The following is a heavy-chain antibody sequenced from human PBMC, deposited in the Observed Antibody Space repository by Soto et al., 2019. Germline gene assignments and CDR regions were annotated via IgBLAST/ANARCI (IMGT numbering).Heavy chain of an antibody. CDR3: ARDIAAAGLSDWFDP. CDR1: GGSISGFY. CDR2: IYTSGVT. Sequence: QVQLQESGPGLVKPSETLSLTCSVSGGSISGFYWAWIRQPAGKALAWIGRIYTSGVTHYNPSLKSRVTISVDRSRNQCSLNLNSVTVADTAVYDCARDIAAAGLSDWFDPWGQGTLVTVSS. V-gene: IGHV4-4*07. J-gene: IGHJ5*02. D-gene: IGHD6-13*01.